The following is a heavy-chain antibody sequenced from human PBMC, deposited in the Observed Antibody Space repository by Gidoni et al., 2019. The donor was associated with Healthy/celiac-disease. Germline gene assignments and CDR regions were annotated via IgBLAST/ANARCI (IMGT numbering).Heavy chain of an antibody. V-gene: IGHV3-9*01. CDR1: GFTFDDYA. Sequence: EVQLVESGGGLVQPGRSLSLSCAASGFTFDDYAMHWVRQAPGKGLEWVSGISWNSGSIGYADSVKGRFTISRDNAKNALYLQMNSLRAEDTALYYCANGEGPAAILDAFDIWGQGTMVTVSS. J-gene: IGHJ3*02. CDR2: ISWNSGSI. D-gene: IGHD2-2*01. CDR3: ANGEGPAAILDAFDI.